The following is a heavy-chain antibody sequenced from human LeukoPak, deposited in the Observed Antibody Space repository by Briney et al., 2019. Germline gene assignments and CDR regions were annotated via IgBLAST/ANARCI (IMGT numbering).Heavy chain of an antibody. CDR1: GFTSSSYG. J-gene: IGHJ4*02. V-gene: IGHV3-30*18. D-gene: IGHD3-10*01. Sequence: GGSLRLSCAASGFTSSSYGMHWVRQAPGKGLEWVAVISYDGSNKYYTDSVNGRFTISRDNSKNALFLQMNSLRAEDTAVYYCAKEGYYGSGSFPDYWGQGTLVTVSS. CDR3: AKEGYYGSGSFPDY. CDR2: ISYDGSNK.